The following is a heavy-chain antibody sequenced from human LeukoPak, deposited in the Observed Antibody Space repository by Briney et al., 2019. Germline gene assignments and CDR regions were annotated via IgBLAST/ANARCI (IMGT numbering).Heavy chain of an antibody. CDR2: ISSSSSSI. D-gene: IGHD3-10*01. V-gene: IGHV3-48*02. CDR1: GFTFSSYS. CDR3: ARAKDPVLLDAFDI. Sequence: PGGSLRPSCAASGFTFSSYSMNWVRQAPGKGLEWVSYISSSSSSIYYADSLQGRFTLSRDNAKNSLYLQMNSLRDEDTAVYYCARAKDPVLLDAFDIWGQGTMVTVSS. J-gene: IGHJ3*02.